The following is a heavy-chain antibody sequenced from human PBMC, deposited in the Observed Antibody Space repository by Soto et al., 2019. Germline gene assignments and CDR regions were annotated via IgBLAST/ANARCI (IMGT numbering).Heavy chain of an antibody. V-gene: IGHV1-18*01. Sequence: ASVKVSCKASGYTFTSYGISWVRQAPGQGLEWMGWISAYNGNTNYAQKLQGRVTMTTDTSTSTAYMELRSLRSDDTAVYYCARDLGYYGSGSYYIRSCLFDPWGQGTLVTVSS. J-gene: IGHJ5*02. CDR1: GYTFTSYG. CDR3: ARDLGYYGSGSYYIRSCLFDP. D-gene: IGHD3-10*01. CDR2: ISAYNGNT.